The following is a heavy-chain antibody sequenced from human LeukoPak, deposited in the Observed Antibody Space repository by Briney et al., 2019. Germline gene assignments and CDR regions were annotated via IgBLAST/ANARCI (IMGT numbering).Heavy chain of an antibody. CDR3: AKDQGQSLVGALDY. V-gene: IGHV3-33*06. D-gene: IGHD6-19*01. Sequence: PGGSLRLSCAASGFTFSSYGMHWVHQAPGKGLEWVAVIWYDGSNKYYADSVKGRFTISRDNSKNTLYLQMNSLRAEDTAVYYCAKDQGQSLVGALDYWGQGTLVTVSS. J-gene: IGHJ4*02. CDR1: GFTFSSYG. CDR2: IWYDGSNK.